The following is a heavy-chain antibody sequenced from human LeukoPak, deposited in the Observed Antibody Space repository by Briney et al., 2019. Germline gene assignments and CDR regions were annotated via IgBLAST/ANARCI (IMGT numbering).Heavy chain of an antibody. D-gene: IGHD2-2*01. CDR3: ARETPMDCSSTSCYLRIPIILDY. J-gene: IGHJ4*02. CDR2: INHSGST. Sequence: SETLSLTCAVYGGSFSGYYWSWIRQPPGKGLEWIGEINHSGSTNYNPSLKSRVTISVDTSKNQFSLKLSSVTAADTAVYYCARETPMDCSSTSCYLRIPIILDYWGQGTLVTVSS. V-gene: IGHV4-34*01. CDR1: GGSFSGYY.